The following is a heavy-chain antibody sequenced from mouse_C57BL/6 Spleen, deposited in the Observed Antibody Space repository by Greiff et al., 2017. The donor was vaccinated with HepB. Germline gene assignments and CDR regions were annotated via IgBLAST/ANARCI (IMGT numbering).Heavy chain of an antibody. CDR3: VRHGPYSNYDAMDY. J-gene: IGHJ4*01. Sequence: DVQLVESGGGLVQPKGSLKLSCAASGFSFNTYAMNWVRQAPGKGLEWVARIRSKSNNYATYYADSVKDRFTISRDDSESMLYLQMNNLKTEDTAMYYCVRHGPYSNYDAMDYWGQGTSVTVSS. V-gene: IGHV10-1*01. D-gene: IGHD2-5*01. CDR1: GFSFNTYA. CDR2: IRSKSNNYAT.